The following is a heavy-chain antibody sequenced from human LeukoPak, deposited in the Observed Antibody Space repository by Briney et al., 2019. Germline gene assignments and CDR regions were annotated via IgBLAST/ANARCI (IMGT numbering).Heavy chain of an antibody. CDR1: GLAIVNYY. J-gene: IGHJ6*03. CDR2: IYSSGSA. Sequence: PSETLPLTCTVSGLAIVNYYWNWIRQPAGKGLEWIGRIYSSGSASYNPSLKSRVTMSLDTPNNQFSLRLTSVTAADSAVYCCAKDFPILMWVGDLLSPEYYYFMDVWGEGTTVTVSS. V-gene: IGHV4-4*07. CDR3: AKDFPILMWVGDLLSPEYYYFMDV. D-gene: IGHD3-10*01.